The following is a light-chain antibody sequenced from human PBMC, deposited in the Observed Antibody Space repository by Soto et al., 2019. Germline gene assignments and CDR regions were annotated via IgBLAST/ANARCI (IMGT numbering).Light chain of an antibody. V-gene: IGLV1-44*01. Sequence: QPVLTQPPSASGTPGQRVTISCSGSSSNIGSNTVNWYQQVPGTAPKVLIYSTNQRPSGVPDRFSGSKSGTSASLAISGLQSEDEADYYCAAWDDSLNGLVVFGGGTKLTVL. J-gene: IGLJ2*01. CDR2: STN. CDR3: AAWDDSLNGLVV. CDR1: SSNIGSNT.